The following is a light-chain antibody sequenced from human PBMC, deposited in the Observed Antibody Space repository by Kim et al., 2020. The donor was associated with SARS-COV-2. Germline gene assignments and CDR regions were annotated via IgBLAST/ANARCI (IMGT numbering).Light chain of an antibody. Sequence: LSPGERATLSCRASQSVSSSYLAWYQQKPGQAPRLLIYGASSRSTGIPDRFSGSGSGTDFTLTISRLEPEDFAVYYCQQYGSSPYTFGQGTKLEI. J-gene: IGKJ2*01. CDR3: QQYGSSPYT. V-gene: IGKV3-20*01. CDR2: GAS. CDR1: QSVSSSY.